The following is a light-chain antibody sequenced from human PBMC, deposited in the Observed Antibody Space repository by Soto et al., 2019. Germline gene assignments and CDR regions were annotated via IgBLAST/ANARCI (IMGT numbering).Light chain of an antibody. J-gene: IGKJ1*01. Sequence: EVVLTQSPATLSVSAGGTVTLSCRASQSVRTNVAWYQQIPGQAPRLLVYGASTRATGVPARFTGSGSGIEFSLTISSLLSEASAFCYCQQYFNWPLTWTFGPGTKVQIK. CDR1: QSVRTN. CDR3: QQYFNWPLTWT. CDR2: GAS. V-gene: IGKV3-15*01.